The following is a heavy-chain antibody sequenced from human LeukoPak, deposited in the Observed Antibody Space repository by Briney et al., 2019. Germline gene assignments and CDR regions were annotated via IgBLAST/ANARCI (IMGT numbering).Heavy chain of an antibody. CDR2: IYHSGGT. V-gene: IGHV4-38-2*01. J-gene: IGHJ4*02. CDR1: GYSISSGYY. Sequence: SETLSLTCAVSGYSISSGYYWGWIRQPPGKGLEWIGSIYHSGGTYYNPSLKSRVTISVDTSKNQFSVKLSSVTAADTAVYYCAIIYGSGSYSDYWGQGTLVTVSS. D-gene: IGHD3-10*01. CDR3: AIIYGSGSYSDY.